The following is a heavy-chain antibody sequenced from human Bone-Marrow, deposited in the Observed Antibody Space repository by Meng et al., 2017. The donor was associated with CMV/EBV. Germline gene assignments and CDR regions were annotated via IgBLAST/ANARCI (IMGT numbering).Heavy chain of an antibody. V-gene: IGHV3-21*01. Sequence: GESLKISCAASGFTFSSYSMNWVRQAPGKGLEWVSSISSSSYIYYADSVKGRFTISRDNAKNSLYLQMNSLRAEDTAVYYCARSSSSWGGVFDYWGQGTLVTVSS. CDR1: GFTFSSYS. CDR3: ARSSSSWGGVFDY. J-gene: IGHJ4*02. CDR2: ISSSSYI. D-gene: IGHD6-13*01.